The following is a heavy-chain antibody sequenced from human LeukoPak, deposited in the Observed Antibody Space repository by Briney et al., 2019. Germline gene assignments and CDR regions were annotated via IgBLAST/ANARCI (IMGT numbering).Heavy chain of an antibody. D-gene: IGHD5-18*01. Sequence: YPGGSLRLSCAASGFTFSSYSMSWVRQAPGKGLEWVANIKKDGSEKYYVDSVKGRFTISRDNAKTSLYLQMNSLRAEDTAVYYCARDLSGVTGYTYGRGIDYWGQGTLVTVSS. V-gene: IGHV3-7*01. CDR1: GFTFSSYS. J-gene: IGHJ4*02. CDR3: ARDLSGVTGYTYGRGIDY. CDR2: IKKDGSEK.